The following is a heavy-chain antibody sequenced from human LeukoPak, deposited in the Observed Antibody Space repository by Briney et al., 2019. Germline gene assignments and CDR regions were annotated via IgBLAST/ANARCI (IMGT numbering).Heavy chain of an antibody. J-gene: IGHJ4*02. D-gene: IGHD6-13*01. V-gene: IGHV5-10-1*01. CDR2: IDPSDSYT. CDR3: ARRDRSSWYSFGY. Sequence: GESLKISFKGSGYSFTSYWISWVRQVPGKGLEWMGRIDPSDSYTNYSPSFRGHVTISVGRSIRTAYLQWSSLKASDTAMYYCARRDRSSWYSFGYWGQGTLVTVSS. CDR1: GYSFTSYW.